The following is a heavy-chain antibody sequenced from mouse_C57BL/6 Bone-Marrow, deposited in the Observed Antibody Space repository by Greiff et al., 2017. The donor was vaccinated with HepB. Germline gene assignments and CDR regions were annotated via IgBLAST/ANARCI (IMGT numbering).Heavy chain of an antibody. J-gene: IGHJ1*03. CDR2: INPYNGGT. D-gene: IGHD1-1*01. CDR3: ARAPYYYASSFFV. CDR1: GYTFTDYY. Sequence: EVQLQQSGPVLVKPGASVKMSCKASGYTFTDYYMNWVKQSHGKSLEWIGVINPYNGGTSYNQKFKGKATLTVDKSSSTAYMELNSLTSEDSAVYYCARAPYYYASSFFVWGTGTTGTVSP. V-gene: IGHV1-19*01.